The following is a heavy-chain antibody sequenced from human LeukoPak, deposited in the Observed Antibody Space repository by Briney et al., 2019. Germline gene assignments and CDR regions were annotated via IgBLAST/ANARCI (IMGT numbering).Heavy chain of an antibody. Sequence: PSETLSLTCTVSGGSISSYYWSWIRRPPGKGLEWIGYIYNNGITNYNPSLKSRVTMSVDTSKNQFSLKLSSVTAADTAVYYCARAMGSGWYYFDYWGQGTLVTVSS. CDR3: ARAMGSGWYYFDY. D-gene: IGHD6-19*01. V-gene: IGHV4-59*12. J-gene: IGHJ4*02. CDR1: GGSISSYY. CDR2: IYNNGIT.